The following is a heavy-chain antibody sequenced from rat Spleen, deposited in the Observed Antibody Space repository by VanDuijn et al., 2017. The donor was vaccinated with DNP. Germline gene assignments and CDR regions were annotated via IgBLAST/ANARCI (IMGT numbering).Heavy chain of an antibody. V-gene: IGHV5S23*01. D-gene: IGHD3-1*01. CDR2: ISPSGSRT. J-gene: IGHJ2*01. Sequence: EVQLVESGGGLVQPGGSLKLSCAASGFTFSNYYMAWVRQAPKKGLEWVAAISPSGSRTYYPDSVKGRFTISRDDAKSSLYLQMNSLKSEDTATYYCATSPCPNWFAYWGQGVMVTVSS. CDR3: ATSPCPNWFAY. CDR1: GFTFSNYY.